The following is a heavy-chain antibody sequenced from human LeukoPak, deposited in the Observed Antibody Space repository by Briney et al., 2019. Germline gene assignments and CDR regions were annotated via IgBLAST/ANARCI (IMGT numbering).Heavy chain of an antibody. CDR1: GGSISSYY. D-gene: IGHD1-26*01. J-gene: IGHJ4*02. CDR3: AGLLGGARVY. V-gene: IGHV4-59*01. CDR2: IYYSGST. Sequence: SETLSLTCTVSGGSISSYYWSWIRQPQGKGLEWIGYIYYSGSTNYNPSLKSRVTISVDTSKDQFSLKLSSVTAADTAVYYCAGLLGGARVYWGQGTLVTVSS.